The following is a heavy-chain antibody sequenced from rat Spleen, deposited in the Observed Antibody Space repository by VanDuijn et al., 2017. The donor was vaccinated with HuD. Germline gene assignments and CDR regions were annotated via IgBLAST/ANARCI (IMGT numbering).Heavy chain of an antibody. V-gene: IGHV5S10*01. CDR3: TGGGIPWYLDF. J-gene: IGHJ1*01. D-gene: IGHD2-2*01. Sequence: VQLVESGGGLVQPGRSLKLSCAASGFTFSDYNMAWVRQAPKKGLEWVATIIYDGSRTYYRDSVKGRFTISRDNAKSTLYLQMNRLRSEDSATYYCTGGGIPWYLDFWGPGTMVTVSS. CDR1: GFTFSDYN. CDR2: IIYDGSRT.